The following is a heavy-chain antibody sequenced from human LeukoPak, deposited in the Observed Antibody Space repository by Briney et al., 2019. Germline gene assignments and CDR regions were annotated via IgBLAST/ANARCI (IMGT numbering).Heavy chain of an antibody. CDR3: ARGNSYYDSSGAFDY. D-gene: IGHD3-22*01. CDR1: GGSFSGYF. J-gene: IGHJ4*02. CDR2: IYHSGIT. V-gene: IGHV4-34*01. Sequence: SETLSLTCAVYGGSFSGYFWTWIRQPPGKGLEWIGEIYHSGITNYNPSLKSRVTMSVDKPKNHFSLKLSSVTAADTAVYYCARGNSYYDSSGAFDYWGQGTLVTVSS.